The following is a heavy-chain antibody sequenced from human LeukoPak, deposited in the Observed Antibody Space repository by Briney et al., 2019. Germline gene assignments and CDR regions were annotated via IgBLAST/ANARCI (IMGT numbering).Heavy chain of an antibody. D-gene: IGHD5-24*01. CDR3: AREGADGYNVGFDY. CDR1: GFTFSSYE. CDR2: IYSSGGNI. Sequence: PGGSLRLSCAASGFTFSSYEMNWVRQAPGKGLEWVSYIYSSGGNIYYADSVKGRFTISRDSAKNSLYLQMNSLRVEDTAVYYCAREGADGYNVGFDYWGQGTLVTVSS. J-gene: IGHJ4*02. V-gene: IGHV3-48*03.